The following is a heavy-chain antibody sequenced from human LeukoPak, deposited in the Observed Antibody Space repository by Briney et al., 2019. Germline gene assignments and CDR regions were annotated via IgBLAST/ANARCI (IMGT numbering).Heavy chain of an antibody. CDR3: ARDRIAAAIFDP. CDR1: GFTFSSYW. D-gene: IGHD6-13*01. V-gene: IGHV3-7*01. Sequence: PGGSLRLSCAASGFTFSSYWMSWVRQAPGKGLEWVANIKQDGSEKYYVDSVKGRFTISRGNAKNSLYLQMNSLRAEDTAVYYCARDRIAAAIFDPWGQGTLVTVFS. CDR2: IKQDGSEK. J-gene: IGHJ5*02.